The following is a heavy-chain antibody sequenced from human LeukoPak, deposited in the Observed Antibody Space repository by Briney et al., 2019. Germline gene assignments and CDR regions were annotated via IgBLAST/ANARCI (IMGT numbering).Heavy chain of an antibody. Sequence: GESLKISCKGSGYSFTSYWIGWVRQMPGKGLEWMGIIYPGDSDTRYSPSFQGQVTISADKPISTAYLQWSSLKASDTAMYYCARIPLQDSSGYYAPFDYWGQGTLVTVSS. D-gene: IGHD3-22*01. V-gene: IGHV5-51*04. J-gene: IGHJ4*02. CDR3: ARIPLQDSSGYYAPFDY. CDR1: GYSFTSYW. CDR2: IYPGDSDT.